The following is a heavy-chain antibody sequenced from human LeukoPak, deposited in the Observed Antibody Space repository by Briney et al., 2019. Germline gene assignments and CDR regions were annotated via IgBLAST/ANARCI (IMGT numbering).Heavy chain of an antibody. CDR3: ARQVGATDWYFDL. CDR2: IYTSGST. D-gene: IGHD1-26*01. CDR1: GGSVSTYY. J-gene: IGHJ2*01. V-gene: IGHV4-4*09. Sequence: SETLSLTCTVSGGSVSTYYWSWVRQPPGQGLEWIGYIYTSGSTNYNPSLRSRVTISVDTSKNQFSLKLSSVTASDTAVYYCARQVGATDWYFDLWGRGTLVTVSS.